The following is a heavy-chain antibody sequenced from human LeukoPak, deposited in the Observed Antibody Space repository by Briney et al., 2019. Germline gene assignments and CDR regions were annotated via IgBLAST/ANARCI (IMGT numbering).Heavy chain of an antibody. J-gene: IGHJ4*02. CDR2: IYYSGST. D-gene: IGHD5-12*01. V-gene: IGHV4-59*01. Sequence: SETLSLTCTVSGGSISSYYWSWIRQPPGKGLEWIGYIYYSGSTNYNPSLKSRVTISVDTSKNQFSLKLSSVTAADTAVYYCAREGGRWLQLGYFDYWGQGTLVTVSS. CDR1: GGSISSYY. CDR3: AREGGRWLQLGYFDY.